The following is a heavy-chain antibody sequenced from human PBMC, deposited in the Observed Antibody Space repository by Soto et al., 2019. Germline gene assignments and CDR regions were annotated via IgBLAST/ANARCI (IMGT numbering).Heavy chain of an antibody. V-gene: IGHV3-9*01. D-gene: IGHD4-17*01. CDR1: GFIFDDCA. Sequence: GGSLRLSCAASGFIFDDCAMHWVRQAPGKGLELVSGISWSSGSIDYADSVKGRFTISRDNAKNSLYLQMNSLRAEDTALYYCAKDVTVTTSADAFDFWGQGTMVTVSS. J-gene: IGHJ3*01. CDR2: ISWSSGSI. CDR3: AKDVTVTTSADAFDF.